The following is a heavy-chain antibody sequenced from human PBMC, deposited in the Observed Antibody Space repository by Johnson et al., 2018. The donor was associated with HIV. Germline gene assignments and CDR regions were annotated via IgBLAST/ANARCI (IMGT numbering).Heavy chain of an antibody. CDR3: AKGGEVWYGAFDF. CDR1: GFTVSGKY. Sequence: VQLVESGGGVVQPGRSLRLSCAASGFTVSGKYMTWVRQAPGKGLEWVSLIYSGGSTYYADSVKGRFSISRDNSKNTLYLQMNNLRAEETAVYYCAKGGEVWYGAFDFWGQGTMVTVSS. J-gene: IGHJ3*01. CDR2: IYSGGST. D-gene: IGHD6-13*01. V-gene: IGHV3-66*01.